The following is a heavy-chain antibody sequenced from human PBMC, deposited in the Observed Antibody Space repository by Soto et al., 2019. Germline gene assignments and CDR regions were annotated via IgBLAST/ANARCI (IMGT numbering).Heavy chain of an antibody. D-gene: IGHD2-2*01. CDR3: ARGSPIVVVPAPEYYFDY. J-gene: IGHJ4*02. CDR1: GYTFTSYY. CDR2: INPSGGST. V-gene: IGHV1-46*01. Sequence: ASVKVSCKASGYTFTSYYMHLVRQAPGQGLEWMGIINPSGGSTSYAQKFQGRVTMTRDTSTSTVYMELSSLRSEDTAVYYCARGSPIVVVPAPEYYFDYWGQGTLVTVSS.